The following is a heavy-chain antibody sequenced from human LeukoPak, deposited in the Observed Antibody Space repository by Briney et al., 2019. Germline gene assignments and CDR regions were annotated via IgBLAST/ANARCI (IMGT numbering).Heavy chain of an antibody. D-gene: IGHD1-26*01. J-gene: IGHJ4*02. V-gene: IGHV3-7*05. Sequence: GGSLRLTCAASGFIFSSYEMNWVRQAPGKGLEWVANIKQDGSEKYYVDSVKGRFTISRDNAKNSLYLQMNSLRAEDTAVYYCARTLGDWGQGTLVTVSS. CDR2: IKQDGSEK. CDR1: GFIFSSYE. CDR3: ARTLGD.